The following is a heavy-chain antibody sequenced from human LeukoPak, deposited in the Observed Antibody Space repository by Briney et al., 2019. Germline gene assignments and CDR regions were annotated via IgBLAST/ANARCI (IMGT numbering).Heavy chain of an antibody. Sequence: GGSLRLSCAASGFTFSSYSMNWVRQAPGKGLEWVSSISSSSSYIYYADSVKGRFTIPRDNAKNSLYLQMNSLRAEDTAVYYCARDDYGDNDFDYWGQGTLVTVSS. V-gene: IGHV3-21*01. J-gene: IGHJ4*02. CDR3: ARDDYGDNDFDY. CDR1: GFTFSSYS. D-gene: IGHD4-17*01. CDR2: ISSSSSYI.